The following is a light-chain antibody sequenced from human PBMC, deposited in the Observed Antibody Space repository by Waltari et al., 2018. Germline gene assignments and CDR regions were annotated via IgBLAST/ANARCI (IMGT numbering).Light chain of an antibody. J-gene: IGLJ3*02. Sequence: QSILTQPTSVSGAPGQRVTISCTGSSSNIGAGHAVHLYQAFPGTAPNLLIYGNNNRPSGVPDRFSGSKSGSSASLAINGLQAEDEADYYCQSFDSNVRGGVVFGGGTKVTVL. V-gene: IGLV1-40*01. CDR3: QSFDSNVRGGVV. CDR1: SSNIGAGHA. CDR2: GNN.